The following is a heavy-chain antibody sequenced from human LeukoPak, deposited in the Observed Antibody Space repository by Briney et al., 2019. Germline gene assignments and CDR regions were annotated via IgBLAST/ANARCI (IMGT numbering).Heavy chain of an antibody. CDR1: GGSISSYY. D-gene: IGHD6-6*01. Sequence: PSEILSLTCTVSGGSISSYYWSWIRQPPGKGLEWIGYIYYSGSTNYNPSLKSRVTISVDTSKNQFSLKLSSVTAADTAVYYCARDLGSSSSYWGQGTLVTVSS. V-gene: IGHV4-59*01. J-gene: IGHJ4*02. CDR3: ARDLGSSSSY. CDR2: IYYSGST.